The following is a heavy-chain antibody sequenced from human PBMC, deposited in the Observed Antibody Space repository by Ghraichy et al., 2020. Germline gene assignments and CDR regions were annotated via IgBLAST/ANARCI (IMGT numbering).Heavy chain of an antibody. Sequence: SETLSLTCAVYGGSFSGYYWSWIRQPPGKGLEWIGEINHSGSTNYNPSLKSRVTISVDTSKNQFSLKLSSVTAADTAVYYCARATRQQLVLFHYYYYGMDVWGQGTTVTVSS. CDR2: INHSGST. J-gene: IGHJ6*02. CDR3: ARATRQQLVLFHYYYYGMDV. CDR1: GGSFSGYY. D-gene: IGHD6-13*01. V-gene: IGHV4-34*01.